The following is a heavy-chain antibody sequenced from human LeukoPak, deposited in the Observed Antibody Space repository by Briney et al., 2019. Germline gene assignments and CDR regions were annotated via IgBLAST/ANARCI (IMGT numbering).Heavy chain of an antibody. CDR2: ITGSGGST. D-gene: IGHD6-13*01. CDR3: AKLYSTYQNYYYYYYMDV. V-gene: IGHV3-23*01. CDR1: GFTFSSYA. J-gene: IGHJ6*03. Sequence: GGSLRLSCAASGFTFSSYAMSWVRQAPGKGLEWVSAITGSGGSTYYADSVKGQFAISRDNSKNTLYLQMNSLRADDTAVYYCAKLYSTYQNYYYYYYMDVWGKGTTVTVFS.